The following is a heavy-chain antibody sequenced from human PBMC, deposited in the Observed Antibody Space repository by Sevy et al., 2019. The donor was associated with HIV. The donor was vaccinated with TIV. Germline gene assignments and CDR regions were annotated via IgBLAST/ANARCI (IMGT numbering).Heavy chain of an antibody. J-gene: IGHJ5*02. CDR3: ATSGGET. D-gene: IGHD3-16*01. CDR2: IKQDGSEK. CDR1: GFTFSSYW. V-gene: IGHV3-7*01. Sequence: GGSLRLSCAASGFTFSSYWMNWIRQAPGKGLEWVANIKQDGSEKYYVDSVKGRFTISRDNAKNSLYLEMKTLRAEDTAVYYCATSGGETWGQGTLVTVS.